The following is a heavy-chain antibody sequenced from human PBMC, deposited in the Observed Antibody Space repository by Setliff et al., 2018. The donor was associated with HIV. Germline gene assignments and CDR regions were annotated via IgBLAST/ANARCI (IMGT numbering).Heavy chain of an antibody. J-gene: IGHJ4*02. CDR3: ATLDPSGGNFLAY. D-gene: IGHD2-21*02. CDR1: GYSISSDYY. V-gene: IGHV4-38-2*01. Sequence: SETLSLTCAVSGYSISSDYYWGWIRQPPGKGLEWIGSFSPRGRTYQNGSLKSRVTISVDRSRNQFSLKLTSVTAADTAVYYCATLDPSGGNFLAYWGQGTLVTVSS. CDR2: FSPRGRT.